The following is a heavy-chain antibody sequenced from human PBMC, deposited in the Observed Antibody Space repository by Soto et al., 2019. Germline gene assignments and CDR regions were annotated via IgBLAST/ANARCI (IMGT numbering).Heavy chain of an antibody. V-gene: IGHV2-70*01. CDR3: ARILADSSGYYYGSYYYYGMDV. CDR2: IDWDDDK. D-gene: IGHD3-22*01. Sequence: GSGPTLVNPTQTLTLTCTFSGSSLSTSGMCVSWIRQPPGKALEWLALIDWDDDKYYSTSLKTRLTISKDTSKNQVVLTMTNMDPVDTATYYCARILADSSGYYYGSYYYYGMDVWGQGTTVTSP. J-gene: IGHJ6*02. CDR1: GSSLSTSGMC.